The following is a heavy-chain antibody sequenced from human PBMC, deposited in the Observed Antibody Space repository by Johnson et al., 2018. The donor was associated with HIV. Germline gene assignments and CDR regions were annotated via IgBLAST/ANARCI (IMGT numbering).Heavy chain of an antibody. Sequence: QVQLVESGGGLVKPGGSLRLSCAASGFTFSNAWMSWVRQAPGKGLDWVAVISYDGSNKYYADSVKGRFTISRDNSKNTLYLQMNSLRAEDTAVYYCATPQEGYSAFDIWGQGTMVTVSS. CDR3: ATPQEGYSAFDI. J-gene: IGHJ3*02. CDR2: ISYDGSNK. V-gene: IGHV3-30*03. CDR1: GFTFSNAW. D-gene: IGHD2-15*01.